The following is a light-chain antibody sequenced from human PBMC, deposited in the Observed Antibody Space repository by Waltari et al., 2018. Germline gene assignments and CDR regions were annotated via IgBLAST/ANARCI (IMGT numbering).Light chain of an antibody. Sequence: QSVLTQPPSASGTPGQRVPISCSGSSSNIGSNTVTWYQQLPGPAPKLLIYSNNQRPSGVPDRFSGTKSGTAASLAISGLQSEDEADYYCAAWDDSLNGLYVFGTGTKVTVL. J-gene: IGLJ1*01. CDR1: SSNIGSNT. V-gene: IGLV1-44*01. CDR3: AAWDDSLNGLYV. CDR2: SNN.